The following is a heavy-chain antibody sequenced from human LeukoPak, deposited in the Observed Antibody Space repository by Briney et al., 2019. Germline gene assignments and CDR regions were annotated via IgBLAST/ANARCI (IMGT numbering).Heavy chain of an antibody. J-gene: IGHJ6*03. CDR2: IKQDGSEK. Sequence: GGSLRLSCAASGFTFSSYWMSWVRQAPGKGLEWVANIKQDGSEKYYVDSVKGRFTISRDNAKNSLYLQMNSLRAEDTAVYYCAREDEYSSSWAYYYYMDVWGKGTTVTVSS. V-gene: IGHV3-7*01. CDR3: AREDEYSSSWAYYYYMDV. CDR1: GFTFSSYW. D-gene: IGHD6-6*01.